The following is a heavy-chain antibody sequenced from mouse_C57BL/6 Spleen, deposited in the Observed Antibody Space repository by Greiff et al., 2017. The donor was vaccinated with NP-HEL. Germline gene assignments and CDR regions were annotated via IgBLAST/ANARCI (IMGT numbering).Heavy chain of an antibody. V-gene: IGHV5-17*01. D-gene: IGHD2-4*01. Sequence: EVQLVESGGGLVKPGGSLKLSCAASGFTFSDYGMHWVRQAPEKGLEWVAYISSGSSTIYYADTVKGRFTISRDNAKNTLFLQMTSLRSEDTAMYYGARKFDDYDYAMDYWGQGTSVTVSS. CDR1: GFTFSDYG. J-gene: IGHJ4*01. CDR2: ISSGSSTI. CDR3: ARKFDDYDYAMDY.